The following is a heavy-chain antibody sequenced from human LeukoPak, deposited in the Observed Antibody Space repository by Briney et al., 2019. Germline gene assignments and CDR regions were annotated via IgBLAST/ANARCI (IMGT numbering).Heavy chain of an antibody. CDR2: ISGSGGST. V-gene: IGHV3-23*01. J-gene: IGHJ3*02. D-gene: IGHD3-22*01. CDR1: GFTFSSYA. CDR3: ARDETYYDRSIYYDGYDI. Sequence: GGSLRLSCAASGFTFSSYAMSWVRQAPGKGLEWVSAISGSGGSTYYADSVKGRFTISRDNSKNTLYLQVNSLRAEDTAVYYCARDETYYDRSIYYDGYDIWGQGTMVTVS.